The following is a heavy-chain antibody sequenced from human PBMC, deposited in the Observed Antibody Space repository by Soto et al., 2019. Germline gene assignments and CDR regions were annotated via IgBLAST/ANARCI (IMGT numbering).Heavy chain of an antibody. CDR2: IYHSGST. Sequence: SETLSLTCTVSGGSINSVGYSWSWIRQPPGKGLEWIGYIYHSGSTYYNPSLKSRVTISVDRSKNQFSLKLSSVTAADTAVYYCARVVYSSSKRFLARWFDPWGQGTLVTVSS. CDR3: ARVVYSSSKRFLARWFDP. CDR1: GGSINSVGYS. V-gene: IGHV4-30-2*01. D-gene: IGHD6-6*01. J-gene: IGHJ5*02.